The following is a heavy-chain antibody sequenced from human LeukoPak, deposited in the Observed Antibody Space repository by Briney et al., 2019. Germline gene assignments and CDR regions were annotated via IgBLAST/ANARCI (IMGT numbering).Heavy chain of an antibody. CDR2: IYPGDSDT. CDR3: ARPLDYYDSSGYYGAFDI. CDR1: GYSFTSYW. Sequence: GASLKISCKGSGYSFTSYWIGWVRQMPGKGLEWMGIIYPGDSDTRYSPSFQGQVTISADKSISTAYLQWSSLKASDTAVYYCARPLDYYDSSGYYGAFDIWGQGTMVTVSS. D-gene: IGHD3-22*01. V-gene: IGHV5-51*03. J-gene: IGHJ3*02.